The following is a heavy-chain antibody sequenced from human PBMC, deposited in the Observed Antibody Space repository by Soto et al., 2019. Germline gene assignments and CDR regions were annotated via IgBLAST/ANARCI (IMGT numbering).Heavy chain of an antibody. D-gene: IGHD6-13*01. CDR3: ARARGAAAGNDAFDI. CDR1: GYSISSGYY. V-gene: IGHV4-38-2*01. Sequence: SETLCLTCAVSGYSISSGYYWGWLRQPPGKGLEWIGSIYHGGSTYYNPSLKSRVTISVDTSKNQFSLKLSSVTAADTAVYYCARARGAAAGNDAFDIWGQGTMVTVSS. CDR2: IYHGGST. J-gene: IGHJ3*02.